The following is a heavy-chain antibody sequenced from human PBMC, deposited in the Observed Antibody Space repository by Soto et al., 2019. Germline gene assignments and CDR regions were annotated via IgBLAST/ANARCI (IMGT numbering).Heavy chain of an antibody. Sequence: SETLSVTCTVSGGSISSYYWSWIRQPPGKGLEWIGYIYYSGSTNYNPSLKSRVTISVDTSKNQFSLKLSSVTAADTVVYYCARAWYTFWGQGT. V-gene: IGHV4-59*01. CDR2: IYYSGST. CDR3: ARAWYTF. CDR1: GGSISSYY. J-gene: IGHJ4*02. D-gene: IGHD6-13*01.